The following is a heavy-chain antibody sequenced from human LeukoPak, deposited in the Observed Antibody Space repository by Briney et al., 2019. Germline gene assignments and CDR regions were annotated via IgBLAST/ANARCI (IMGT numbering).Heavy chain of an antibody. CDR3: AKVPLIAAPKYFDY. CDR2: ISYDGSNK. Sequence: GGSLRLSCAASGFTFSSYAMHWVRQAPGKGLEWVAVISYDGSNKYYADSVKGRFTISRDNSKNTLYLQMNSLRAEDTAVYYCAKVPLIAAPKYFDYWGQGTLVTVSS. CDR1: GFTFSSYA. D-gene: IGHD6-13*01. J-gene: IGHJ4*02. V-gene: IGHV3-30*04.